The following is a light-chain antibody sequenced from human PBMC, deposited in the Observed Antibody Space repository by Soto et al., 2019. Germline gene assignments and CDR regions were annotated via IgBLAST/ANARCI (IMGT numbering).Light chain of an antibody. V-gene: IGKV1-9*01. CDR2: AAS. CDR3: QQLNSFPRT. CDR1: QGISSY. J-gene: IGKJ3*01. Sequence: IELTQSPASLSASLGDRVTITCRASQGISSYLAWYQQKPGEAPKLLIFAASTLQSGVPFRFRGSGSGTDFTLTISSLQPEDFATYYCQQLNSFPRTFGPGTKVDIK.